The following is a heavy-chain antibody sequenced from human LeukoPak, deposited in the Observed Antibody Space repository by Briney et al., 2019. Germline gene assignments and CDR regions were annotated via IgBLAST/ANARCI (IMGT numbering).Heavy chain of an antibody. CDR2: INPNSGGT. CDR3: ARDRRYGDRRDY. J-gene: IGHJ4*02. V-gene: IGHV1-2*02. D-gene: IGHD4-17*01. CDR1: GYTFTGYY. Sequence: ASVKVSCKASGYTFTGYYMHWVRQAPEQGLEWMGWINPNSGGTNYAQKFQGRVTMTRDTSISTAYMELSRLRSDDTAVYYCARDRRYGDRRDYWGQGTLVTVSS.